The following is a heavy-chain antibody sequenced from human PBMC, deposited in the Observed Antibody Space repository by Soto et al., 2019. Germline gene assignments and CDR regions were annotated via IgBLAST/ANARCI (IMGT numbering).Heavy chain of an antibody. D-gene: IGHD3-16*01. Sequence: GESLKISCKGSGYIFTNYWIGWVRQMPGKGLEYMGIIYPGDSDTRYSPSFQGQVSISVDKSIGTAYLQWGSLRASDTALYYCARVGQIGAEIPTITGFDFWGQGTLVTVSS. CDR3: ARVGQIGAEIPTITGFDF. V-gene: IGHV5-51*01. J-gene: IGHJ4*02. CDR1: GYIFTNYW. CDR2: IYPGDSDT.